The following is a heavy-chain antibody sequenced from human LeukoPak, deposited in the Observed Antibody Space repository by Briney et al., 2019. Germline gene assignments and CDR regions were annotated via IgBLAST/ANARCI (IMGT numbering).Heavy chain of an antibody. Sequence: SETLSLTCTVSGDSISSYYWSWIRRPPGKGLEWIGYIYYSGSTNYNPSLKSRVTISVDTSKNQFSLKLSSVTAADTAVYYCASSYGPNYFDYWGQGTLVTVSS. V-gene: IGHV4-59*01. CDR3: ASSYGPNYFDY. D-gene: IGHD5-18*01. J-gene: IGHJ4*02. CDR1: GDSISSYY. CDR2: IYYSGST.